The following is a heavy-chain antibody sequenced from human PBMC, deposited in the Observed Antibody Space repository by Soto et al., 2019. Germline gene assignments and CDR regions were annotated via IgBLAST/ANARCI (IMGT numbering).Heavy chain of an antibody. D-gene: IGHD1-26*01. CDR3: TSLERLAIIWYPFDF. Sequence: PSDTLCLTCSVSDDSIQSDKYYWCWIRQPPGKGLEWIGSIYYRGNAYYNPSLQTRVTISLDKSKSQFSLKLSSVSAAGSAVYLCTSLERLAIIWYPFDFSSPGALVTVYS. V-gene: IGHV4-39*01. CDR2: IYYRGNA. J-gene: IGHJ4*02. CDR1: DDSIQSDKYY.